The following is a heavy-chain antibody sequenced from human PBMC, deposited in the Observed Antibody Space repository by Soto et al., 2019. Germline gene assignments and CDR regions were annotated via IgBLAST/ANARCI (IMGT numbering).Heavy chain of an antibody. CDR2: IYYSGST. J-gene: IGHJ4*02. CDR1: GGSISSGGYY. Sequence: TLSLTCTVSGGSISSGGYYWSWIRQHPGKGLEWIGYIYYSGSTYYNPSLKSRVTISVDTSKNQFSLKLSSVTAADTAVYYCARGRGIMATITYYFDYWGQGTLVTVSS. V-gene: IGHV4-31*03. D-gene: IGHD5-12*01. CDR3: ARGRGIMATITYYFDY.